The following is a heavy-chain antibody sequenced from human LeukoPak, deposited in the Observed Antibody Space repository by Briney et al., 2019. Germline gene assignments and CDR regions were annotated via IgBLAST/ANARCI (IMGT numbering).Heavy chain of an antibody. CDR3: ARREWELRRPFDY. V-gene: IGHV5-51*01. D-gene: IGHD1-26*01. Sequence: GESLKISCKGSGYSFTSYRIAWVRQMPGKGLEWMGIIYPGDSDTRYSPSFQGQVPISADKSINAAYLQWSSLKASDTAMYYCARREWELRRPFDYWGQGTLVTVSS. CDR2: IYPGDSDT. CDR1: GYSFTSYR. J-gene: IGHJ4*02.